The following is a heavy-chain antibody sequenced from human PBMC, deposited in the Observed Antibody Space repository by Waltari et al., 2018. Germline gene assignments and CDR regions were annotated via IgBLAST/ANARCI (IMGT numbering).Heavy chain of an antibody. CDR3: ARDGGYDDYGDYRGWAEASYYYYGMDV. Sequence: QVQLVQSGAEVKKPGASVKVSCKASGYTFTSYAMHWVRQAPGQRLEWMGWINAGNGNTKYSQKFQGRVTITRDTSASTAYMELSSLRSEDTAVYYCARDGGYDDYGDYRGWAEASYYYYGMDVWGQGTTVTVSS. D-gene: IGHD4-17*01. CDR2: INAGNGNT. V-gene: IGHV1-3*01. J-gene: IGHJ6*02. CDR1: GYTFTSYA.